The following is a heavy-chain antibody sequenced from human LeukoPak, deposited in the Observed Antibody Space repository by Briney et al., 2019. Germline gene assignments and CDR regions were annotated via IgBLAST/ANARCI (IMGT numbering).Heavy chain of an antibody. CDR3: AKWPEGAMDYFDY. Sequence: PTGGSLRLSCAASGFIFSSYAMTWARQAPVKGLEWVSAISGDGTRTYYADSVKGRFTISRDNSKNTLYLEMNSLRVEDTAIYYCAKWPEGAMDYFDYWGQGTLVTVSS. CDR2: ISGDGTRT. CDR1: GFIFSSYA. V-gene: IGHV3-23*01. D-gene: IGHD3-16*01. J-gene: IGHJ4*02.